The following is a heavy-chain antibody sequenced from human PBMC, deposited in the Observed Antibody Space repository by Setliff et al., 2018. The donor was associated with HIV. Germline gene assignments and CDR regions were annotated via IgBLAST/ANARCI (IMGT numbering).Heavy chain of an antibody. J-gene: IGHJ6*03. CDR1: GFIFSSYE. Sequence: GGSLRLSCAASGFIFSSYEMNWVRQAPGKGLEWVSYISSSGSPIHYADSVRGRFTISRDNAENSLYLQMNSLTAEDTAVYYCARDQPRITMIVVVPFPMDVWGKGTTVTVSS. CDR2: ISSSGSPI. V-gene: IGHV3-48*03. D-gene: IGHD3-22*01. CDR3: ARDQPRITMIVVVPFPMDV.